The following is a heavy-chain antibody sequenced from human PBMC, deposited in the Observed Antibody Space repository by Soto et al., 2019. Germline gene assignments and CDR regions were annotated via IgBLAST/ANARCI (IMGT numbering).Heavy chain of an antibody. J-gene: IGHJ5*02. D-gene: IGHD1-20*01. CDR2: IYDSGRT. CDR1: SASIGSGTTYW. V-gene: IGHV4-4*02. Sequence: SETLSLTCAVSSASIGSGTTYWWSWVRQPPGKGLEWIGEIYDSGRTNYNPSLKSRVTISVDKSKNQFSLQLRSLTAADTAVYYCARNSFRTSSYNFLDPWGQGALVTVSS. CDR3: ARNSFRTSSYNFLDP.